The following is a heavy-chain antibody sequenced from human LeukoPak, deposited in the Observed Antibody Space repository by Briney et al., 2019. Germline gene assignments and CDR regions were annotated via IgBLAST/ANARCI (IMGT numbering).Heavy chain of an antibody. CDR2: IRYDGSNK. D-gene: IGHD3-22*01. V-gene: IGHV3-30*02. Sequence: GGSLRLSCAASGFTFSSYGMHWVRQAPGKGLEWVAFIRYDGSNKYYADSVKGRFTISRDNSKNTLYLQMNSLRAEDTAVYYCATQVLNYYDSSGYWWGPHWGYYFDYWGQGTLVTVSS. CDR1: GFTFSSYG. J-gene: IGHJ4*02. CDR3: ATQVLNYYDSSGYWWGPHWGYYFDY.